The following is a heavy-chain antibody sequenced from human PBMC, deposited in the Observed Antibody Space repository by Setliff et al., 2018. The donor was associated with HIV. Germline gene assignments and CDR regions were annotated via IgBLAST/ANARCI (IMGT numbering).Heavy chain of an antibody. Sequence: PSETLSLTCTVSGGSISSSNYYWGWIRQPPGKGREWIGHIYTSGSTNYNPSLKSRVTISVDTSTNQFSLKLSSVTAADTAVYYCARGRRSSGWYVYHWGQGTLVTVSS. J-gene: IGHJ4*02. CDR2: IYTSGST. CDR3: ARGRRSSGWYVYH. V-gene: IGHV4-61*05. D-gene: IGHD6-19*01. CDR1: GGSISSSNYY.